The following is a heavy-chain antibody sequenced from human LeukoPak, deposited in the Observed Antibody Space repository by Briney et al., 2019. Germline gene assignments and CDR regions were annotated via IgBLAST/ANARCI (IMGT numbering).Heavy chain of an antibody. CDR2: IYYSGST. Sequence: SETLSLTCTVSGGSISNYYWSWIRQPPGKGLEWIGYIYYSGSTNYNPSLKGRATISADTSKNQLSLKLISVTAADTAVYYCARGLSGYSYGYYFDYWGQGSLVTVSS. CDR3: ARGLSGYSYGYYFDY. CDR1: GGSISNYY. J-gene: IGHJ4*02. D-gene: IGHD5-18*01. V-gene: IGHV4-59*01.